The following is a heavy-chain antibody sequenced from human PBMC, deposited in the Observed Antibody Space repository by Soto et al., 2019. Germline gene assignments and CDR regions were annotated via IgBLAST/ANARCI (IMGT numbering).Heavy chain of an antibody. CDR1: GFTFSTYS. CDR2: IGSSSSYI. Sequence: GGSLRLSCAASGFTFSTYSMNWVRQAPGKGLEWVSSIGSSSSYIYYADSVKGRFTVSRDNAKNSLYLQMNSLRAEDTAVYYCARELGQKFDYWGQGTLVTVSS. J-gene: IGHJ4*02. CDR3: ARELGQKFDY. V-gene: IGHV3-21*01.